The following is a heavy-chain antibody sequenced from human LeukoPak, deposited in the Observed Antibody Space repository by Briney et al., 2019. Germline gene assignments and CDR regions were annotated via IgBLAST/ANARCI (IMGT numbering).Heavy chain of an antibody. Sequence: ASVKVSCKASGYTFTSYGITWVRQAPGKGLEWVGWISPFNGNTDYAQKFQGRVSLTTDTSTNTTYMEVKSLRSDDTAVYYCARQGGQLFYYGDTVFPHWGQGTLVTVSS. V-gene: IGHV1-18*01. J-gene: IGHJ4*02. CDR2: ISPFNGNT. D-gene: IGHD4-17*01. CDR1: GYTFTSYG. CDR3: ARQGGQLFYYGDTVFPH.